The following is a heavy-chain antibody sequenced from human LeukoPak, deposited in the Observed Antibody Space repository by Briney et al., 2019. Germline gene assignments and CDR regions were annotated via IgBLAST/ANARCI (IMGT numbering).Heavy chain of an antibody. Sequence: PVRSLRLSCEASGFTINNYGMHWVRQAPGKGLEWVAVIWNDGDTKFYADSVKGRFTISRDKSKNTLYLEMNSLRAEDTAVYYCVKDSTTRASNLPDYWGQGTLVTLSS. CDR1: GFTINNYG. J-gene: IGHJ4*02. V-gene: IGHV3-33*03. D-gene: IGHD1/OR15-1a*01. CDR2: IWNDGDTK. CDR3: VKDSTTRASNLPDY.